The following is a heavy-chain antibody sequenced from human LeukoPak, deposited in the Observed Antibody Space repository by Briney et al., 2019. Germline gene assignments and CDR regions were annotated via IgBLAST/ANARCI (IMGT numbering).Heavy chain of an antibody. CDR3: ARWGTDLWVPGVFYYYMDV. Sequence: PSETLSLTCAVYGGYFSGYYWSWIRQPPGKGLEWSGEINHSGSTNYNPSLKSRVTISVDTSKNQFSLKLRSVTAADTAVYYCARWGTDLWVPGVFYYYMDVWGEGTTVTVSS. V-gene: IGHV4-34*01. CDR2: INHSGST. CDR1: GGYFSGYY. J-gene: IGHJ6*03. D-gene: IGHD3-16*01.